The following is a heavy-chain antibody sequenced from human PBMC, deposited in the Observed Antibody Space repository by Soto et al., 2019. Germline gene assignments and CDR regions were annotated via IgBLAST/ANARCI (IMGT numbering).Heavy chain of an antibody. V-gene: IGHV3-7*01. CDR1: GFTFTNYY. CDR3: AKWGGGGSDY. Sequence: GGALRLSCSASGFTFTNYYMSWVRQAQGKGLEWVANINEDGSERYYVDSVKGRFTVSRDDAKNSLYLQMNSLRAEDTAIYYCAKWGGGGSDYWGQGSLVTVSS. J-gene: IGHJ4*02. D-gene: IGHD1-26*01. CDR2: INEDGSER.